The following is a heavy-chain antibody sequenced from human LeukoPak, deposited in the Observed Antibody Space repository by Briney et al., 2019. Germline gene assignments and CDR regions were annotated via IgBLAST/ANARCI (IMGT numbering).Heavy chain of an antibody. CDR1: GGSINNYF. J-gene: IGHJ5*02. D-gene: IGHD2-2*01. CDR2: MYYTGSS. CDR3: ARGSIPTQNWFDP. Sequence: KPSETLSLTCTVSGGSINNYFWNWIRQPPGKGLEWIGYMYYTGSSSYNPSLKSRVTISVDTSKNQFSLKLSSVTTADTAIYYCARGSIPTQNWFDPWGQGTPVTVSS. V-gene: IGHV4-59*01.